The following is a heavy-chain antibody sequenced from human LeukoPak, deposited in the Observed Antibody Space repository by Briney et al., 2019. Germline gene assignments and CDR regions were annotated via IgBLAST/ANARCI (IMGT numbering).Heavy chain of an antibody. CDR1: GFTFSSYG. D-gene: IGHD3-9*01. Sequence: PGRSLRLSXAASGFTFSSYGMHWVRQTPGKGLEWVSAIRGSGGTTYYADSVKGRFTISRDNSKDTLYLQMNSLRVEDTAVYYCAKGLYDWLSDTDYWGQGTLVSVYS. CDR3: AKGLYDWLSDTDY. J-gene: IGHJ4*02. CDR2: IRGSGGTT. V-gene: IGHV3-23*01.